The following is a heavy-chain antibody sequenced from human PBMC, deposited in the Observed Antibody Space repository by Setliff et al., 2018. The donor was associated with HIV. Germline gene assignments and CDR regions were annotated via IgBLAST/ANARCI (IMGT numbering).Heavy chain of an antibody. Sequence: PGGSLRLSCGASGFTFRNAWMNWARQAPGKGLGWVGRIKSKGDGGTTDFVAPVKGRFTISRDDSKNTLYLQMGSLRTEDTAVYYCSADVPEVSSPIDYWGQGTLVTVSS. CDR1: GFTFRNAW. CDR3: SADVPEVSSPIDY. D-gene: IGHD2-8*01. CDR2: IKSKGDGGTT. J-gene: IGHJ4*02. V-gene: IGHV3-15*01.